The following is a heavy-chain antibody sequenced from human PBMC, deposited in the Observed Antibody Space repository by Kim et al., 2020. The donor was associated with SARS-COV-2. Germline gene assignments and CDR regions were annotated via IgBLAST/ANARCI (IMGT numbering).Heavy chain of an antibody. V-gene: IGHV1-46*01. J-gene: IGHJ6*04. CDR3: ASWRYGDYVVSSYYGMDV. D-gene: IGHD4-17*01. CDR1: GYTFTSYY. Sequence: ASVKVSCKASGYTFTSYYMHWVRQAPGQGLEWMGIINPSGGSTSYAQKFQGRVTMTRDTSTSTVYMELSSLRSEDTAVYYCASWRYGDYVVSSYYGMDVWGEGSTVTVSS. CDR2: INPSGGST.